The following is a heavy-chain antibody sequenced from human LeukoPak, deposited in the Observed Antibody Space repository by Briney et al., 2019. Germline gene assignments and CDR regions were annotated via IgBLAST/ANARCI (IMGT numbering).Heavy chain of an antibody. D-gene: IGHD2-2*01. CDR1: GFTFDDYA. CDR3: ANLGSAGCRRITSCSAYMDV. Sequence: GGSLRLSCAASGFTFDDYAMHWVRQAPGKGLGRVSGISWNSGSIGYADSVKGRFTISRDNAKNSLYLQMNSLRDEDTALYYCANLGSAGCRRITSCSAYMDVWGKGTTVTVSS. J-gene: IGHJ6*03. V-gene: IGHV3-9*01. CDR2: ISWNSGSI.